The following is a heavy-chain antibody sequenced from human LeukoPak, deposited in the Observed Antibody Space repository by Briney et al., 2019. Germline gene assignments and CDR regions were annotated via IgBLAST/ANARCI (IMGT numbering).Heavy chain of an antibody. Sequence: SETLSLTCTVSGGSISSGGYFWSWILQHPGKGLELIGYIYCSGSTYYNPSLKSRVTISVDTSKNQFSLKLSSVTAADTAVYYCASVGRGVDYWGQGTLVTVSS. V-gene: IGHV4-31*03. CDR3: ASVGRGVDY. J-gene: IGHJ4*02. D-gene: IGHD3-10*01. CDR1: GGSISSGGYF. CDR2: IYCSGST.